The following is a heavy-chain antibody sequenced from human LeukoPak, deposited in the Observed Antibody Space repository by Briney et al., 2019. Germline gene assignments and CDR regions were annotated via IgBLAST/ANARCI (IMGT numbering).Heavy chain of an antibody. J-gene: IGHJ4*02. CDR3: ARGRWLQLPDY. D-gene: IGHD5-24*01. V-gene: IGHV4-59*08. CDR2: IYYSGST. CDR1: GGSISSYY. Sequence: PSGTLSLTCTVSGGSISSYYWSWIRQPPGKGLEWIGFIYYSGSTDYNPSLKSRVTISVDTSKSQFSLKLSSVTAADTAVYYCARGRWLQLPDYWGQGTLVTVSS.